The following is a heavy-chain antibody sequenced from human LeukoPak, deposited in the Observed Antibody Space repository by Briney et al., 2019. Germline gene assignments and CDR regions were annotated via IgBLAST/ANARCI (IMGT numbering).Heavy chain of an antibody. Sequence: GGSLRLSCAASGFTFSSYGMHWVRQAPGKGLEWVAVISYDGNNKYYADSVKGRFTISRDNSKNTLYLQMDNLRAEDTAVYHCAKYQRQWLPKGGFDYWGQGTLVTVSS. D-gene: IGHD6-19*01. CDR1: GFTFSSYG. V-gene: IGHV3-30*18. CDR2: ISYDGNNK. J-gene: IGHJ4*02. CDR3: AKYQRQWLPKGGFDY.